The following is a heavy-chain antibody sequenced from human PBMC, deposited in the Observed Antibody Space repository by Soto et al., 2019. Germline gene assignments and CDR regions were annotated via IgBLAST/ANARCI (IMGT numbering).Heavy chain of an antibody. Sequence: EVQLVESGGGLVQPGGSLRLSCAASGFTFSSYEMNWVRQAPGKGLEWVSYISSSGSTTYYADSVKGRFTISRDNAKKSLYLQMNSLRAEDTAVYYCASPAWGSGYSFDYWGQGTLVTVSS. J-gene: IGHJ4*02. CDR1: GFTFSSYE. CDR2: ISSSGSTT. D-gene: IGHD3-22*01. CDR3: ASPAWGSGYSFDY. V-gene: IGHV3-48*03.